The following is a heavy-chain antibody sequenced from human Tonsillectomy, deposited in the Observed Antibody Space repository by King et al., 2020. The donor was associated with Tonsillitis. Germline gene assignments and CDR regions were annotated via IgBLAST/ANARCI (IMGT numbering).Heavy chain of an antibody. Sequence: QLVQSVAEVKKPGASVKGSCKASAYTFTSYAMYLVRHAPGQRLEWMGWINAGNGDKKYSPKFQGSVPITRDTSASTAYMELSSLKSEDTAVYYCARDAESWVGYYFDYWGQGTLVTVSS. V-gene: IGHV1-3*01. CDR1: AYTFTSYA. D-gene: IGHD3-16*01. CDR3: ARDAESWVGYYFDY. J-gene: IGHJ4*02. CDR2: INAGNGDK.